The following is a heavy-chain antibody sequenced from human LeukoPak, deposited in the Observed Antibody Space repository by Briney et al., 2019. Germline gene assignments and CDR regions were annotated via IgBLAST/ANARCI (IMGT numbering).Heavy chain of an antibody. D-gene: IGHD3-10*01. CDR2: ISGNDDGT. V-gene: IGHV3-23*01. Sequence: GALRLSCAASGFTFNTYQMTWVRQAPGKGLEWVSSISGNDDGTYYADSVKGRFTISRDNSKNTLCLQMNSLRAEDTAIYYCAKRGPIYSASPGNYFDYWGQGTLVTVSS. CDR3: AKRGPIYSASPGNYFDY. CDR1: GFTFNTYQ. J-gene: IGHJ4*02.